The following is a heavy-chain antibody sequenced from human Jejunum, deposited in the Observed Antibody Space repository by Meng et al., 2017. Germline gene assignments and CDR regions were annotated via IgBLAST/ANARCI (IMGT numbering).Heavy chain of an antibody. CDR2: ITPEGDSS. D-gene: IGHD4-17*01. Sequence: EGQLVDPGGGLVQPGWFLRLSCVASGSTFSNYWMHWVRQVPGKGLVWVSRITPEGDSSDYEDSVKGRFTISRDNANNRLYLQMNSLRVEDTAVYYCLRVATVTTIDAWGQGTLVTVSS. V-gene: IGHV3-74*01. CDR3: LRVATVTTIDA. J-gene: IGHJ5*02. CDR1: GSTFSNYW.